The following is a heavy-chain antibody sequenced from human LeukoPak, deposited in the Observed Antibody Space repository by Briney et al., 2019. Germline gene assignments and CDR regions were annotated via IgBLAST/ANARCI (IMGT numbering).Heavy chain of an antibody. D-gene: IGHD5-24*01. CDR1: GGTFSSYT. Sequence: SVKVSCNASGGTFSSYTISWVRQAPGQGLEWRGRIIPILGIANYAQKFQGRVTITADKSTSTASMELSSLRSEDTAVYYCAREGRVVEMATGEYFQHWGQGTLVTVSS. J-gene: IGHJ1*01. CDR3: AREGRVVEMATGEYFQH. CDR2: IIPILGIA. V-gene: IGHV1-69*04.